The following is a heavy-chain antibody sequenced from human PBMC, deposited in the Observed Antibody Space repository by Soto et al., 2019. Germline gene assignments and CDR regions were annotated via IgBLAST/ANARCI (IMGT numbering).Heavy chain of an antibody. J-gene: IGHJ5*02. D-gene: IGHD6-13*01. Sequence: SETRCLTCAVYGVSFSGYYWSWIRQPPGKGLEWIGEINHSGSTNYNPSLKSRVTISVDTSKNQFSLKLSSVTAADTAVYYCARGESSSWYGLFDPWGQGTLVTVSS. CDR3: ARGESSSWYGLFDP. CDR1: GVSFSGYY. CDR2: INHSGST. V-gene: IGHV4-34*01.